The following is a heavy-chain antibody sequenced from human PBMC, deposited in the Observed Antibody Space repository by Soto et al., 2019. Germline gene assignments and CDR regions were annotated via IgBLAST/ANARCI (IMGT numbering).Heavy chain of an antibody. CDR2: INPKSGGT. D-gene: IGHD3-22*01. CDR3: ARGGTFAYDTSGYSVY. V-gene: IGHV1-2*02. Sequence: ASVKVSCKISGYTFSAYYMHWVRQAPGQGLEWMGWINPKSGGTLYAQKSQGRVTMTRDTSISTAYMELSRLRSDDTAVYYCARGGTFAYDTSGYSVYWGQGTLVTVSS. CDR1: GYTFSAYY. J-gene: IGHJ4*02.